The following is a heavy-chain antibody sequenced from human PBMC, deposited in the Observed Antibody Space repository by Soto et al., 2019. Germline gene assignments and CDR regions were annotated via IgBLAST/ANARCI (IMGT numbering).Heavy chain of an antibody. CDR3: AGALTAPGGYYYGMDV. J-gene: IGHJ6*02. D-gene: IGHD5-18*01. CDR2: IYYSGST. Sequence: SETLSLTCTVSGGSISSGDYYWSWIRQPPGKGLEWIGYIYYSGSTYYNPSLKSRVTISVDTSKNQFSLKLSSVTAADTAVYYCAGALTAPGGYYYGMDVWGQGTTVTVSS. V-gene: IGHV4-30-4*01. CDR1: GGSISSGDYY.